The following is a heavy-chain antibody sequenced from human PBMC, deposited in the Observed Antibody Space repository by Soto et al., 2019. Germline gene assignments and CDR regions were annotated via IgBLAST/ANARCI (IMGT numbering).Heavy chain of an antibody. D-gene: IGHD4-17*01. CDR1: GFTFSSYA. CDR2: ISGSGGST. Sequence: EVQLLESGGGLVQPGGSLRLSCAASGFTFSSYAMSWVRQAPGKGLEWVSAISGSGGSTYYADSVKGRFTISRDNSKNTLYLQMNSLRAEDTAVYYCAKAHGDSVIEYWYFDLWGRGTLVTVSS. J-gene: IGHJ2*01. CDR3: AKAHGDSVIEYWYFDL. V-gene: IGHV3-23*01.